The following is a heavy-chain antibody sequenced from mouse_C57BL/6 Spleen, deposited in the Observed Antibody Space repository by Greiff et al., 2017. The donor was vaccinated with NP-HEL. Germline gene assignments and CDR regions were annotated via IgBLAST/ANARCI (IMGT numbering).Heavy chain of an antibody. CDR2: IYPGDGDT. Sequence: VQVVESGPELVKPGASVKISCKASGYAFSSSWMNWVKQRPGKGLEWIGRIYPGDGDTNYNGKFKGKATLTADKSSSTAYMQLSSLTSEDSAVYFCARSDGSSWFAYWGQGTLVTVSA. CDR1: GYAFSSSW. CDR3: ARSDGSSWFAY. D-gene: IGHD1-1*01. J-gene: IGHJ3*01. V-gene: IGHV1-82*01.